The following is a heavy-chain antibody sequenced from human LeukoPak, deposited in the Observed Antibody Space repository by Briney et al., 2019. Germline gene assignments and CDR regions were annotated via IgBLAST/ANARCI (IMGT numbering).Heavy chain of an antibody. CDR3: ARQGIRELLREYYVDY. CDR2: IYYSGST. J-gene: IGHJ4*02. V-gene: IGHV4-39*01. D-gene: IGHD1-26*01. CDR1: GGSISSSSYY. Sequence: PSETLSLTCTVSGGSISSSSYYWGWIRQPPGKGLEWIGSIYYSGSTYYNPSLKSRVTISVDTSKNQFSLKLSSVTAADTAVYYCARQGIRELLREYYVDYWGQGTLVTVSS.